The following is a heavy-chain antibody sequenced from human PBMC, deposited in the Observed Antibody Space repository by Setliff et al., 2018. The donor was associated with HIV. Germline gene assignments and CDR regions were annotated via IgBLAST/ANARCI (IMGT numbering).Heavy chain of an antibody. CDR1: GFTFSDFN. CDR3: AGFPLSSSWYFY. J-gene: IGHJ4*02. D-gene: IGHD6-13*01. CDR2: IFYNGMA. V-gene: IGHV4-59*04. Sequence: GSLRLSCAASGFTFSDFNMNWIRQAPGTGLEWIGSIFYNGMAYYNPSLKSRVTMSADTSKNQFSLKLSSVTAADTAVYYCAGFPLSSSWYFYWGQGTLVTVSS.